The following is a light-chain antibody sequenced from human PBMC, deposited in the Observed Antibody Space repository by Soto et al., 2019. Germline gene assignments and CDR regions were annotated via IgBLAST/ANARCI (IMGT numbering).Light chain of an antibody. V-gene: IGKV3-15*01. Sequence: EVVLTQSPSALSLYQGERATLSCRASQSVSSNLAWYQQKPGQAPRLLIYGASTRATGIPARFSGSGSGTEFTLTISSLQSEDFAVYYCQQYNNWPPWTFGQGAMV. CDR1: QSVSSN. CDR2: GAS. J-gene: IGKJ1*01. CDR3: QQYNNWPPWT.